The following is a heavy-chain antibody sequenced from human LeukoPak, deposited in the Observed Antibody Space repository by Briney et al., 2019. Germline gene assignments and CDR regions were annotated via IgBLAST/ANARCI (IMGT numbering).Heavy chain of an antibody. CDR1: EFTVSRNY. CDR3: AGGTTVVYDY. D-gene: IGHD4-11*01. Sequence: GGSLRLSCAASEFTVSRNYMNWVRQAPGKGLEWVSVIYGGGNTYYADSPKGRFTIFRDDSKNTLYLQMDSLTAEDTAVYFCAGGTTVVYDYWGQGTLVTVS. V-gene: IGHV3-53*01. J-gene: IGHJ4*02. CDR2: IYGGGNT.